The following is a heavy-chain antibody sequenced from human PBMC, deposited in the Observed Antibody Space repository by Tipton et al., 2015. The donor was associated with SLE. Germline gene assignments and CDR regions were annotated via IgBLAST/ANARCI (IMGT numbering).Heavy chain of an antibody. CDR3: ARGYSSSWYPYYFDY. V-gene: IGHV4-61*02. CDR2: IYTSGST. D-gene: IGHD6-13*01. CDR1: GGSISSSSYY. Sequence: TLSLTCTVSGGSISSSSYYWGWIRQPPGKGLEWIGRIYTSGSTNYNPSLKSRVTISVDTSKNQFSLKLSSVTAADTAVYYCARGYSSSWYPYYFDYWGQGTLVTVSS. J-gene: IGHJ4*02.